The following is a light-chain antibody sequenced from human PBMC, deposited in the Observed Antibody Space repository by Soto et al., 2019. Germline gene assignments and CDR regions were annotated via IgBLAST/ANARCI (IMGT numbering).Light chain of an antibody. Sequence: MTQSPATLSVSPGERATLSCRASQSINNYLAWHQQKPGKAPKVLIYKTSTLESGVPSRFSGSGSGTEFTLTISSLQPDDFATYYCQQYSSYPLTFGGGIKVDIK. J-gene: IGKJ4*01. V-gene: IGKV1-5*03. CDR3: QQYSSYPLT. CDR1: QSINNY. CDR2: KTS.